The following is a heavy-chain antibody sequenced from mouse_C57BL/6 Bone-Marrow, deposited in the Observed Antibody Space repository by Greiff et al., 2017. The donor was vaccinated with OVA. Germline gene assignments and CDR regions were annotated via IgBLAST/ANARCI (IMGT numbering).Heavy chain of an antibody. CDR3: ARDYTYYYAMDY. V-gene: IGHV1-64*01. D-gene: IGHD2-12*01. CDR1: GYTFTSYW. Sequence: VQLQQPGAELVKPGASVKLSCKASGYTFTSYWMHWVKQRPGQGLEWIGMIHPNSGSTNYNEKFKSKATLTVDKSSSTAYMQLSSLTSEDSAVYYCARDYTYYYAMDYWGQGTSVTVSS. CDR2: IHPNSGST. J-gene: IGHJ4*01.